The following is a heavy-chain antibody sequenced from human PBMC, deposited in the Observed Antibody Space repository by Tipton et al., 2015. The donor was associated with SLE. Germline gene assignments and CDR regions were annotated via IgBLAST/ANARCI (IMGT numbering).Heavy chain of an antibody. CDR3: ARYFRTGFGEPDFDY. V-gene: IGHV4-4*07. D-gene: IGHD3-10*01. Sequence: TLSLTCTVSGGSISSYYWSWIRQPAGKGLEWIGRIYTSGSTNYNPSLKSRVTISVDTSKNQFSLKLSSVTAADTAVYYCARYFRTGFGEPDFDYWGQGSLVTVSS. J-gene: IGHJ4*02. CDR1: GGSISSYY. CDR2: IYTSGST.